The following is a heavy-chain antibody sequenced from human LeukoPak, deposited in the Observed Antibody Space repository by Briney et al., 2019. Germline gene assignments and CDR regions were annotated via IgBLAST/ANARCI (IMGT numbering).Heavy chain of an antibody. CDR3: ARDAIVRDYSNSDY. Sequence: ASVKVSCKASGYTFTGYYMHWVRQAPTKALEWMGCINPNSGGTNYAQKFQGRVTMTRDTSISTAYMELSRLTSDDTAVYYCARDAIVRDYSNSDYWGQGTLVTVSS. D-gene: IGHD4-11*01. CDR2: INPNSGGT. CDR1: GYTFTGYY. V-gene: IGHV1-2*02. J-gene: IGHJ4*02.